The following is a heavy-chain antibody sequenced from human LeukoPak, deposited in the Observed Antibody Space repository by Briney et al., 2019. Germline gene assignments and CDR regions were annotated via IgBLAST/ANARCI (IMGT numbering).Heavy chain of an antibody. CDR3: VRQYSYDSSGYYPWDY. CDR1: GFTFSSYW. V-gene: IGHV3-74*01. CDR2: INSDGSST. Sequence: GGSLRLSCAASGFTFSSYWMHWVRQAPGKGLVWVLRINSDGSSTTYADSVKGRFTISRDNAKNTLYLQMNSLRAEDTAMYYCVRQYSYDSSGYYPWDYWGQGTLVTVSS. D-gene: IGHD3-22*01. J-gene: IGHJ4*02.